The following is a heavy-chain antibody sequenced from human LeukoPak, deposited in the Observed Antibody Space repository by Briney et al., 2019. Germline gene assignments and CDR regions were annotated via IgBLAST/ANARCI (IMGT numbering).Heavy chain of an antibody. V-gene: IGHV3-7*01. CDR1: GFAFTNYW. CDR2: IKQDGSER. J-gene: IGHJ3*02. D-gene: IGHD7-27*01. CDR3: ARVVLGALDI. Sequence: GGSLRLSCAASGFAFTNYWMTWVRQPPGKGLEWVANIKQDGSERYYVDSVEGRFIISRDNAENSLSLQMNSLRAEDTAVYYSARVVLGALDIWGQGTIVTVSS.